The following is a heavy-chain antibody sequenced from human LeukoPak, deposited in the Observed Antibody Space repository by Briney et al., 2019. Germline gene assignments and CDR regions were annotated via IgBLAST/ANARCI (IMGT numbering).Heavy chain of an antibody. CDR2: IKYDDSDT. V-gene: IGHV3-74*01. D-gene: IGHD5-12*01. CDR3: TTIRPDY. J-gene: IGHJ4*02. CDR1: GFTFSSYW. Sequence: GGSLRLSCAASGFTFSSYWMHWVRQAPGKGLVWVSRIKYDDSDTHYADSVKGRFAISRDNAKNTLYLQMNSLSAEDTAVYYCTTIRPDYWGQGTLVTVSS.